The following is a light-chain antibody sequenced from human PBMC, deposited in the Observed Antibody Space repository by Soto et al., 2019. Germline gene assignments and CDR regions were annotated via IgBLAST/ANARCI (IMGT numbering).Light chain of an antibody. CDR1: QSVSSSY. V-gene: IGKV3-20*01. Sequence: EMGLTQSPGTLSLSPGERATLSCRASQSVSSSYLAWYQQKPGQAPMLLIYGASSRATGIPDRFSGSGSATDFTLTISRLEPEDFAVYYCQQYGSSPRTFGQGTNLEIK. CDR3: QQYGSSPRT. J-gene: IGKJ2*01. CDR2: GAS.